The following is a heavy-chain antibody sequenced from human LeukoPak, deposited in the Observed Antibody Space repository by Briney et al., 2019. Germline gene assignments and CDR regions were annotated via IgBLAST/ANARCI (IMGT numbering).Heavy chain of an antibody. D-gene: IGHD3-22*01. V-gene: IGHV4-59*01. J-gene: IGHJ3*02. CDR2: IYYSGST. CDR1: GGSISSSY. CDR3: AREGMIATGREPAEI. Sequence: PSETLSLTCSVSGGSISSSYWSWIRQPPGKGLEWIGQIYYSGSTNYNPSLKSRVTISVDTSKNQFSLKLSYVTAADTAVYYCAREGMIATGREPAEIWGQGTMVTVSS.